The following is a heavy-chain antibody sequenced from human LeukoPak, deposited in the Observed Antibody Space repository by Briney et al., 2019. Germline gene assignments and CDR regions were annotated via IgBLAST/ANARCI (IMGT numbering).Heavy chain of an antibody. D-gene: IGHD3-10*02. CDR3: ARDLYYYVAMDV. V-gene: IGHV3-23*01. CDR2: IGSDNKP. CDR1: GFTFSAHA. J-gene: IGHJ6*02. Sequence: PGGSLRLSCEASGFTFSAHAMTWLRQAPGKGLEWVSSIGSDNKPHYSEPVKGRFAISRDNSKSMLFLQLNSLRAEDTALYYCARDLYYYVAMDVWGQGTTVTVSS.